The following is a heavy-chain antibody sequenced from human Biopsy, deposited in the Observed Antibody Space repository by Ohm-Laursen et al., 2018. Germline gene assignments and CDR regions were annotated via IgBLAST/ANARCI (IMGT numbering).Heavy chain of an antibody. CDR1: GDTFTTSA. CDR3: ASGDIGGIGLDV. D-gene: IGHD3-10*01. J-gene: IGHJ6*02. V-gene: IGHV1-69*04. CDR2: IIPILGTV. Sequence: GASVKVSCKVSGDTFTTSAISWVRQVPGQGLDWMGRIIPILGTVDYGQNFQGRVTIRADTSTTFLELTSLRYDDTAVYYCASGDIGGIGLDVWGQGTTVTVSS.